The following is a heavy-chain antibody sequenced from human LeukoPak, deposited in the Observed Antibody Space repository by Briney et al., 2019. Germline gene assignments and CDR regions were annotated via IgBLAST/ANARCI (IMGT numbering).Heavy chain of an antibody. V-gene: IGHV3-48*03. D-gene: IGHD3-10*01. Sequence: PAGGSLRLSCAASGFTFSSYAMNWVRQAPGKGLEWVSHISSSGTTKYYADSVKGRFTISRDNAKNSLYLQMNSLRVEDTAVYYCATYGSPSYWGQGTLVTVSS. CDR1: GFTFSSYA. CDR2: ISSSGTTK. CDR3: ATYGSPSY. J-gene: IGHJ4*02.